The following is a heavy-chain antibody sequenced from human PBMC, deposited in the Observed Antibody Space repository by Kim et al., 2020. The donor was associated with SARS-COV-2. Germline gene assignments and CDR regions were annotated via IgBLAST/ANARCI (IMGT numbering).Heavy chain of an antibody. D-gene: IGHD1-26*01. J-gene: IGHJ5*02. Sequence: SQTLSLTCAVYGGSFSGYYWSWIRQPPGKGLGWIGEINHSGSTNYNPSLKSRVTISVDTSKNQFSLKLSSVTAADTAVFHCARRLSGLSQSNWFDPWGQG. V-gene: IGHV4-34*01. CDR2: INHSGST. CDR1: GGSFSGYY. CDR3: ARRLSGLSQSNWFDP.